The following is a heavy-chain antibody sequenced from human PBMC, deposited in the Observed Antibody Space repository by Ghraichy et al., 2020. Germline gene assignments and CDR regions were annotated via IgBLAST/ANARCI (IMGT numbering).Heavy chain of an antibody. V-gene: IGHV3-9*01. Sequence: SLRLSCAASGFTFDDYAMHWVRQAPGKGLEWVSGISWNSGSIGYADSVKGRFAISRDNAKNSLYLQMNSLRAEDTALYYFAKEAGWKHNHDYYFDYWGQGSLVTVSS. CDR1: GFTFDDYA. CDR3: AKEAGWKHNHDYYFDY. D-gene: IGHD1-14*01. CDR2: ISWNSGSI. J-gene: IGHJ4*02.